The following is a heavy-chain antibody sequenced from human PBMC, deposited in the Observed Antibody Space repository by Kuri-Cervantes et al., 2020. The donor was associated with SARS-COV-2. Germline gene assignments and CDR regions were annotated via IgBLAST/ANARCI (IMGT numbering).Heavy chain of an antibody. D-gene: IGHD3-10*01. V-gene: IGHV3-23*01. J-gene: IGHJ6*02. CDR3: TTGVTMVRGVYYYYGMDV. CDR2: ISGSGAST. Sequence: GESLKISCAASGFTFSSYSMNWVRQAPGKGLEWVSAISGSGASTYYADSVKGRFTISRDNSKNTLCLQMNSLKTEDTAVYYCTTGVTMVRGVYYYYGMDVWGQGTTVTVSS. CDR1: GFTFSSYS.